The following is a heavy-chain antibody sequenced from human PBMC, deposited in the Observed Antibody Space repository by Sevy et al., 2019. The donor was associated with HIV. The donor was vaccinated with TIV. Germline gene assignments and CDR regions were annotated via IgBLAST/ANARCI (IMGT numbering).Heavy chain of an antibody. Sequence: GGSLRLSCVGSGFTFSTYTMHWVRQAPGKGLEWLSSISRDRRTIYYADSLKGRFTISRDNAKNSLYLQMNSLRDEDTAVYSCAREAYYYDSREENWFDPWGQGTLVTVSS. CDR1: GFTFSTYT. CDR2: ISRDRRTI. D-gene: IGHD3-22*01. V-gene: IGHV3-48*02. J-gene: IGHJ5*02. CDR3: AREAYYYDSREENWFDP.